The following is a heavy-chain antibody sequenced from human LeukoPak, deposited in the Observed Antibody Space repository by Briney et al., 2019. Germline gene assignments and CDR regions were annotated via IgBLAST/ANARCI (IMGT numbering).Heavy chain of an antibody. CDR3: AKDSYSKGDY. J-gene: IGHJ4*02. V-gene: IGHV3-7*01. CDR2: INHDGSVK. D-gene: IGHD4-11*01. CDR1: GFTFSSSW. Sequence: RSGGSLRLSCVASGFTFSSSWMAWVRQAPGKGRQWVANINHDGSVKNYVGSVKGRFAISRDNAQNSFYLQMNSLETDDTAVYYCAKDSYSKGDYWGQGTLVTVSS.